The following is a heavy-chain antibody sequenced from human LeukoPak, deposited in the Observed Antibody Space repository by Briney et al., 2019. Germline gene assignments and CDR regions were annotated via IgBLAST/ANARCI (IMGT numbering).Heavy chain of an antibody. D-gene: IGHD2-2*02. V-gene: IGHV1-2*06. Sequence: WASVKVSCKASGYTFTGYYMHWVRQAPGQGLEWMGRINPNSGGTNYAQKFQGRVTMTRDTSISTAYMELSRLRSDDTAVYYCARDSSSNLRYCSSTCCYTWFDPWGQGTLVTVSS. CDR2: INPNSGGT. CDR3: ARDSSSNLRYCSSTCCYTWFDP. CDR1: GYTFTGYY. J-gene: IGHJ5*02.